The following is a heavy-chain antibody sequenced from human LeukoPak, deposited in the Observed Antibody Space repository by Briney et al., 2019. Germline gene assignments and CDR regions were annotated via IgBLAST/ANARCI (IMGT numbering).Heavy chain of an antibody. D-gene: IGHD6-19*01. CDR3: ARDYSSGFLDY. CDR2: ISSSGSTI. Sequence: GGSLRLSCAASGFTFSSYEMNWVRQAPGKGLEWVSYISSSGSTIYYADSVKGRFTISRDNAKNSLYLQMNSLRAEDTAVYYCARDYSSGFLDYWDQGTLVTVSS. J-gene: IGHJ4*02. V-gene: IGHV3-48*03. CDR1: GFTFSSYE.